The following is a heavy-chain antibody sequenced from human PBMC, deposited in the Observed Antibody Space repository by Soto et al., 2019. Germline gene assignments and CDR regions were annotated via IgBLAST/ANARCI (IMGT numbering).Heavy chain of an antibody. J-gene: IGHJ4*02. D-gene: IGHD3-10*01. Sequence: SETLSLTCTVAGGCISSYYWSWIRKPPGKGLEWIGYIYYSGSTNYNPSLKSRVTISVDTSKNQFSLKLSSVTAADTAVYYCASTLGYYGSGSYYDYWGQGTLVTVSS. CDR3: ASTLGYYGSGSYYDY. V-gene: IGHV4-59*01. CDR1: GGCISSYY. CDR2: IYYSGST.